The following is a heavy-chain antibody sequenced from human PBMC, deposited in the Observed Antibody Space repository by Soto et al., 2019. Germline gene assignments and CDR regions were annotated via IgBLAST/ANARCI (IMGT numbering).Heavy chain of an antibody. D-gene: IGHD1-26*01. CDR1: GYTFTSYA. CDR2: INAGNGNT. J-gene: IGHJ4*02. Sequence: QVQLVQSGAEVKKPGASVKVSCKASGYTFTSYAMHWVRQAPGQRLEWMGWINAGNGNTKYSQKFQGRVTITRDTPASTPYMELSSLRSEDTAVYYCARDLGVGAASDYWGQGTLFTVSS. V-gene: IGHV1-3*01. CDR3: ARDLGVGAASDY.